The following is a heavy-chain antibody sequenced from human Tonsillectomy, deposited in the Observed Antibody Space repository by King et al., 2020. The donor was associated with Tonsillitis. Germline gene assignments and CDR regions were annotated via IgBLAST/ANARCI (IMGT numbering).Heavy chain of an antibody. CDR3: ARVAVAGDSPFLDY. Sequence: VQLVESGGGLVQPGGSLRLSCAASGFTFSSYWMHWVRQAPGKGLVWVSRINGDGSSTSYADSVKGRFTISRDNAKNTLYLQMNSLRAEDTAVYYCARVAVAGDSPFLDYWGQGTLVTVSS. D-gene: IGHD6-19*01. CDR1: GFTFSSYW. V-gene: IGHV3-74*01. CDR2: INGDGSST. J-gene: IGHJ4*02.